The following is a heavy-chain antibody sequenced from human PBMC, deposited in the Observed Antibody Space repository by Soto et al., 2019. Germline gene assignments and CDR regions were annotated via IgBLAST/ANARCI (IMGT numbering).Heavy chain of an antibody. J-gene: IGHJ5*01. Sequence: QVQLVQSGAEVKKPGTSVKVSCKASGGTFSSYAISWVRQAPGQGLEWMGGIIPIFGTANYAQKFQGRVTITADESTSTASMELSSLRSEDTAVYYCAFRGRSRVRGDWFDSWGQGTLVTVSS. CDR1: GGTFSSYA. CDR3: AFRGRSRVRGDWFDS. CDR2: IIPIFGTA. V-gene: IGHV1-69*01. D-gene: IGHD3-10*01.